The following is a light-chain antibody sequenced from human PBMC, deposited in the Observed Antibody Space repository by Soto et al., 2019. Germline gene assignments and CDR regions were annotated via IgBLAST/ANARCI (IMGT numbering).Light chain of an antibody. CDR1: QSLVYSDGNTF. CDR2: KVS. CDR3: MQGTRWPRT. V-gene: IGKV2-30*01. J-gene: IGKJ1*01. Sequence: DVVMTQSPLSLPVTLGQPASISCRSSQSLVYSDGNTFLNWFQQRPGQSPRRLIYKVSNRDSGVPDRFSGSGSGTDFTLQISRVEAEDVGVYYCMQGTRWPRTFGQGTKVEI.